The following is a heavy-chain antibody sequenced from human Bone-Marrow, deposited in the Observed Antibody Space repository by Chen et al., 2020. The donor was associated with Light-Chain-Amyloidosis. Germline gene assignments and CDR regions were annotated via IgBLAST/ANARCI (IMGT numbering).Heavy chain of an antibody. CDR3: AKDISYDDILPGFPADAFDI. Sequence: EVQLVESGGGLLQRGGSLRLSCAASGFAFSSYAMSWVRQAPGKGLEWVSTISGRGGSRYYGGSLKGPLTISRDHSKNALFLQKDRLRAEDTAVYYCAKDISYDDILPGFPADAFDIWGQGTMVTVSS. J-gene: IGHJ3*02. D-gene: IGHD3-9*01. CDR2: ISGRGGSR. V-gene: IGHV3-23*04. CDR1: GFAFSSYA.